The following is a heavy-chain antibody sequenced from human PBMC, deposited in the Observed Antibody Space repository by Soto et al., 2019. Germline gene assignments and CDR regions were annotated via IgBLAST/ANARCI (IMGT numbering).Heavy chain of an antibody. J-gene: IGHJ1*01. CDR3: ARSPVYSSGWYRYFQH. CDR2: IYSGGST. V-gene: IGHV3-66*01. D-gene: IGHD6-19*01. CDR1: GFTVSSNY. Sequence: GGSLRLSWAASGFTVSSNYMIWVRQAPGKGLEWVSVIYSGGSTYYADSVKGRFTISRDNSKNTLYLQMNSLRAEDTAVYYCARSPVYSSGWYRYFQHWGQGTLVTVSS.